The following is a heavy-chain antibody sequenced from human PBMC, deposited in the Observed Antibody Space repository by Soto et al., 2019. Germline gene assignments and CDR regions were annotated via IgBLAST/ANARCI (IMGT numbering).Heavy chain of an antibody. Sequence: PGGSLRLSCAASGFTFSNYDMHWVRQATGKGLEWVSTISTAGNTYSPGSVKGRFTISRENAKNSLYLQMNSLRVDDTAVYYCERGRDSGLYYFDYWGRGTLVTVSS. CDR3: ERGRDSGLYYFDY. J-gene: IGHJ4*02. CDR1: GFTFSNYD. V-gene: IGHV3-13*01. CDR2: ISTAGNT. D-gene: IGHD2-21*01.